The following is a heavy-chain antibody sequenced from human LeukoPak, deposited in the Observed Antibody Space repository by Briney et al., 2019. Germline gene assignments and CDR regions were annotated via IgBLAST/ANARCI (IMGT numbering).Heavy chain of an antibody. CDR2: VSSSGNTM. CDR1: GFSFSNYE. Sequence: PGGSLRLSCAASGFSFSNYEMNWVRQAPGKGLEWVSFVSSSGNTMYYADSVKGRFTVSRDNAKKSLFLQMNSLRVEDTAVYFCAKPYLDYWGQGTLVTVSS. J-gene: IGHJ4*02. CDR3: AKPYLDY. V-gene: IGHV3-48*03.